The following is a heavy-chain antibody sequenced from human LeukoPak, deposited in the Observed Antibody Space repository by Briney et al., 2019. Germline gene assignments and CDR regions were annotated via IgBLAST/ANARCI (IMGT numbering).Heavy chain of an antibody. Sequence: GGSLRLSCAASGFTFSSYWMSWVRQAPGKGLEWVSSISSSSSYIYYADSVKGRFTISRDNAKNSLYLQMNSLRAEDTAVYYCARGTVVVTASYNWFDPWGQGTLVTVSS. V-gene: IGHV3-21*01. CDR1: GFTFSSYW. J-gene: IGHJ5*02. CDR3: ARGTVVVTASYNWFDP. D-gene: IGHD2-21*02. CDR2: ISSSSSYI.